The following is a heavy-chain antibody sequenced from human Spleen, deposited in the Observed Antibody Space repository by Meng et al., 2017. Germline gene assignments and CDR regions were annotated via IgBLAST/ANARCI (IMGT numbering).Heavy chain of an antibody. CDR3: ATAAGRDYFQH. J-gene: IGHJ1*01. Sequence: GESLKISCAASGFTVSSNYMSWVRQAPGKGLEWVSVIYSGGSTYYADSVTGRFTISRDNSKNTLYLQMNSLRAEDTAVYYCATAAGRDYFQHWGQGTLVTVSS. V-gene: IGHV3-66*02. CDR2: IYSGGST. D-gene: IGHD6-13*01. CDR1: GFTVSSNY.